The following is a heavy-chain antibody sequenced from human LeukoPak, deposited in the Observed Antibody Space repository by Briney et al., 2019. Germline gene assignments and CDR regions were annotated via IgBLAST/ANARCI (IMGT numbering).Heavy chain of an antibody. V-gene: IGHV4-34*01. CDR1: GGSFSGXX. D-gene: IGHD3-10*01. CDR2: XXXXXST. CDR3: ARGTPHYYGSGSYYIRRFDP. Sequence: PSETLSLTCAVYGGSFSGXXWSWIRQPPEXXXXXXXXXXXXXSTNYNPSLKSRVTISLDTSKNQFSLRLTSVTAADPAVYYCARGTPHYYGSGSYYIRRFDPWGQGTLVTVSS. J-gene: IGHJ5*02.